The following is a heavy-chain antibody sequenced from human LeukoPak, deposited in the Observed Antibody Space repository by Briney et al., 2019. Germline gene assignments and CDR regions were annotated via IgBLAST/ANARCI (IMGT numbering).Heavy chain of an antibody. CDR2: ISSSSSYI. CDR1: GFTFSSDS. D-gene: IGHD6-13*01. V-gene: IGHV3-21*01. Sequence: GGALRLSCAASGFTFSSDSMYCGRQAPGGGREWVSSISSSSSYIYYADSVTGRYTISRDNAKNSLYLQMNSLGAEDTAVYYCAREAYSTTAGYWGQGTLVTVSS. J-gene: IGHJ4*02. CDR3: AREAYSTTAGY.